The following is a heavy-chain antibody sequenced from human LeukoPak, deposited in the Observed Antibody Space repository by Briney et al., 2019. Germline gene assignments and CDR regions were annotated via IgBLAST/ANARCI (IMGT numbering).Heavy chain of an antibody. J-gene: IGHJ4*02. CDR2: IIPIFGTA. V-gene: IGHV1-69*06. CDR1: GGTFSSYA. CDR3: ARGSVEYYYGSGSPHYFDY. D-gene: IGHD3-10*01. Sequence: ASVKVSCKASGGTFSSYAISWVRQAPGQGLEWMGGIIPIFGTANYAQKFQGRVTITADKSTSTAYMELSSLRSEDTAVYYCARGSVEYYYGSGSPHYFDYWGQGTLVTVSS.